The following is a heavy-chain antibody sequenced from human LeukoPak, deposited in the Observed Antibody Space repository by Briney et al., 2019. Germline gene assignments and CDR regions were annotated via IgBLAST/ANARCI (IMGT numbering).Heavy chain of an antibody. Sequence: PSETLSLTCIVSDGSINSGSFYWVWLRQPPGKGLEGIGRVYYRGSTYYNPSLKSRVTISIDMSKNEFSLKLSSVTAADTTIYSYARLVCGGGDCPSHFEYCAERILGTVSS. CDR3: ARLVCGGGDCPSHFEY. D-gene: IGHD2-21*02. V-gene: IGHV4-39*01. CDR2: VYYRGST. CDR1: DGSINSGSFY. J-gene: IGHJ4*02.